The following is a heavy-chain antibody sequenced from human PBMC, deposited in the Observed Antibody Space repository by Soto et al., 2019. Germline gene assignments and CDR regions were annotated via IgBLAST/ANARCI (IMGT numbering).Heavy chain of an antibody. CDR1: GYTFTTFG. CDR3: ARDPGFGFGYSYAFAMDV. J-gene: IGHJ6*02. Sequence: ASVKVSCKASGYTFTTFGISWVRQGPGQGLEWMGWISGYNGNTHYEEKVQDRIKMTTDTSTSTTYLELRSLRSDDTAVYFCARDPGFGFGYSYAFAMDVWGQGTTVTVSS. V-gene: IGHV1-18*01. D-gene: IGHD5-18*01. CDR2: ISGYNGNT.